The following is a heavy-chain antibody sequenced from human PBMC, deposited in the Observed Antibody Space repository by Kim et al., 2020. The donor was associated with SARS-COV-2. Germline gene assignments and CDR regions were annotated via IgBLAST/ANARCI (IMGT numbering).Heavy chain of an antibody. V-gene: IGHV3-48*03. D-gene: IGHD5-12*01. CDR3: ARGGYSGYDTVDD. Sequence: YADAVKGRFTIARDNAKNSLYLQMNSLRAEDTAVYYCARGGYSGYDTVDDCGQGTLVTVSS. J-gene: IGHJ4*02.